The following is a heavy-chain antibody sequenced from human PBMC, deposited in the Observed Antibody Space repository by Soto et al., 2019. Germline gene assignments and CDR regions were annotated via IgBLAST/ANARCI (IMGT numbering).Heavy chain of an antibody. CDR3: ARDLMGDDYYYYGMDV. Sequence: QVQLVQSGAEVKKPGSSVKVSCKASGGTFSSYAISWVRQAPGQGREWMGGIIPIFGTAHYAQKFQGRVTITADKSTSTASMELSSLRSEDTAVYYCARDLMGDDYYYYGMDVWGQGTTVTVSS. V-gene: IGHV1-69*06. D-gene: IGHD3-16*01. CDR1: GGTFSSYA. J-gene: IGHJ6*02. CDR2: IIPIFGTA.